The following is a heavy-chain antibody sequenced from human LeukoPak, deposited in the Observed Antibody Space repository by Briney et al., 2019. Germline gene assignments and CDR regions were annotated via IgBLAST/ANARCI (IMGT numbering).Heavy chain of an antibody. J-gene: IGHJ6*03. Sequence: GGSLRLSCAAPGFTFSSYAMSWVRQAPGKGLEWVSAISGSGGSTYYADSVKGRFTISRDNSKNTLYLQMNSLRAEDTAVYYCAENRRLDYYYYYMDVWGKGTTVTVSS. V-gene: IGHV3-23*01. CDR1: GFTFSSYA. CDR2: ISGSGGST. D-gene: IGHD1-14*01. CDR3: AENRRLDYYYYYMDV.